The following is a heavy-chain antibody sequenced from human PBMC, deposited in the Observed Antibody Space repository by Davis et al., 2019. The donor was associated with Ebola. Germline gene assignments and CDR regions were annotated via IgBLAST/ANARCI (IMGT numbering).Heavy chain of an antibody. J-gene: IGHJ6*02. CDR2: IKQDGSEK. D-gene: IGHD3-10*01. CDR1: GFTFSSYA. CDR3: ARIAPYRREVYYYYGMDV. Sequence: GESLKISCAASGFTFSSYAMSWVRQAPGKGLEWVANIKQDGSEKYYVDSVKGRFTISRDNAKNSLYLQMNSLRAEDTAVYYCARIAPYRREVYYYYGMDVWGQGTTVTVSS. V-gene: IGHV3-7*03.